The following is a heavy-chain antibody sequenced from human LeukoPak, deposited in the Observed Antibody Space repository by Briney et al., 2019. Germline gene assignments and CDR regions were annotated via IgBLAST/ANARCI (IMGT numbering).Heavy chain of an antibody. J-gene: IGHJ4*02. Sequence: SETLSLTCTVSGVSISSYYWSWLRQPPGKGLEWVGYIYYSGSTNYNPSLKSRVTISVDTSKNQFSLKLSSVTAADTAVYYCARHGTSGSYAVYWGQGTLVTVSS. CDR1: GVSISSYY. V-gene: IGHV4-59*08. CDR3: ARHGTSGSYAVY. D-gene: IGHD1-26*01. CDR2: IYYSGST.